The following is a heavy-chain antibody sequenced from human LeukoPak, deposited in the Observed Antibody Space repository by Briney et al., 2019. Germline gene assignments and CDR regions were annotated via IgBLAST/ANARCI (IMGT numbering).Heavy chain of an antibody. V-gene: IGHV4-34*01. J-gene: IGHJ5*02. D-gene: IGHD6-6*01. CDR2: INHSGST. CDR1: GGSFSGYY. Sequence: ASESLSLTCAVYGGSFSGYYWSWIRQPPGKGLEWIGEINHSGSTNYNPSLKSRVTISVDTSKNQFSLKLSSVTAADTAVYYCAYSSSLNWFDPWGQGTLVTVSS. CDR3: AYSSSLNWFDP.